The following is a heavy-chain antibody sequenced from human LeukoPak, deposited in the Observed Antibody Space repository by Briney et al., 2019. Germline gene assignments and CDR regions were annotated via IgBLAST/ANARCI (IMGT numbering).Heavy chain of an antibody. J-gene: IGHJ4*02. V-gene: IGHV3-48*01. CDR3: ARDPGPTATED. CDR1: GFTFSSYS. D-gene: IGHD4-11*01. Sequence: PGGSLRLSCAASGFTFSSYSMNWVRQAPGVGLEWVSYISSSSSTIYYADSVKGRFTISRDNAKNSLYLQMNSLRAEDTAVYYCARDPGPTATEDWGQGTLVTVSS. CDR2: ISSSSSTI.